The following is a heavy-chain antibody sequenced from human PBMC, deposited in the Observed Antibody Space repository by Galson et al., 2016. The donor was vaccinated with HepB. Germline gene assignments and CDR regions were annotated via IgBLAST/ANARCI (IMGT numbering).Heavy chain of an antibody. D-gene: IGHD2-15*01. CDR3: AREVEERAAAPFDP. CDR1: GGTFSSYR. Sequence: SVKVSCKASGGTFSSYRVSWVRLAPGQGLEWMGGIIPMFGTAHYAQKCQGRVTITADESTSTVYLELSSLRSEDTAVYYCAREVEERAAAPFDPWGQGTLVTVSS. V-gene: IGHV1-69*13. CDR2: IIPMFGTA. J-gene: IGHJ5*02.